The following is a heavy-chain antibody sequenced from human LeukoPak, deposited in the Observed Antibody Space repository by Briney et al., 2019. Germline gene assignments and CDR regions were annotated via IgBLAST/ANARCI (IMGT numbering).Heavy chain of an antibody. CDR2: INHSGST. CDR1: GGSFSGYY. D-gene: IGHD6-6*01. CDR3: AREGGYSSSPRFDY. J-gene: IGHJ4*02. Sequence: SETLSLTCAVYGGSFSGYYWSWIRQPPGKGLEWIGEINHSGSTNYNPSLKSRVTISVDTSKNQFSLKLSSVTAADTAVYYCAREGGYSSSPRFDYWGQGTLVTVSS. V-gene: IGHV4-34*01.